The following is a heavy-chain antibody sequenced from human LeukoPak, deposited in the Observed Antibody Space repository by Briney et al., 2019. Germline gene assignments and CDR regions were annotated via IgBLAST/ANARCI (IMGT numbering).Heavy chain of an antibody. J-gene: IGHJ5*02. Sequence: SETLSLTCTVSGGSISSSSYYWGWVRHPPGKVLEWIRSIYYSGSTYYNPLLSRRVTISVETFKNYFSLKLSSVTAEETAVYCCARRGGVDPWGQGTLVTVSS. CDR3: ARRGGVDP. V-gene: IGHV4-39*01. CDR2: IYYSGST. D-gene: IGHD2-15*01. CDR1: GGSISSSSYY.